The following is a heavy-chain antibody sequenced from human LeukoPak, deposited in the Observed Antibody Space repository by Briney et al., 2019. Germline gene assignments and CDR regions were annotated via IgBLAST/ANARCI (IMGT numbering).Heavy chain of an antibody. CDR3: AKPMYSSGPFVDY. V-gene: IGHV3-38-3*01. CDR1: GFTVSSNE. Sequence: GGSLRLSCAASGFTVSSNEMSWVRQAPGKGLEWVSSISGGSTYYADSRKGRFTISRDNSKNTLYLQMNSLRAEDTAVYYCAKPMYSSGPFVDYWGQGTLVTVSS. J-gene: IGHJ4*02. D-gene: IGHD6-19*01. CDR2: ISGGST.